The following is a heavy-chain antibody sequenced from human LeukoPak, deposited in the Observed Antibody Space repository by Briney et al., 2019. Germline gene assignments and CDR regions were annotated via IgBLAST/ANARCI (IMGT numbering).Heavy chain of an antibody. Sequence: GGSLRLSCAVSGFTFSDYYMSWIRQAPGKGLEWVSYISSSSSYTNYADSVKGRFTISRDNAKNSLYLQMNSLRAEDTAVYYYARFQQQLAYYFDYWGQGTLVTVSS. J-gene: IGHJ4*02. V-gene: IGHV3-11*03. CDR1: GFTFSDYY. CDR2: ISSSSSYT. CDR3: ARFQQQLAYYFDY. D-gene: IGHD6-13*01.